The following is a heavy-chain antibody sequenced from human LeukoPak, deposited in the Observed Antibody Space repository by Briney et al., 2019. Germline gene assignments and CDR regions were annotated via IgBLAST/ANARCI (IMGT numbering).Heavy chain of an antibody. Sequence: TLSLTCTVSGGSISSYYWSWIRQPPGRGLQWIGYIYYSGSTYYNPSLKSRVTISVDTSKNQFSLKLTSVTAADTAVYYCARAQRYCSGGSCSDYWGQGTLVTVSS. CDR3: ARAQRYCSGGSCSDY. V-gene: IGHV4-30-4*08. D-gene: IGHD2-15*01. J-gene: IGHJ4*02. CDR1: GGSISSYY. CDR2: IYYSGST.